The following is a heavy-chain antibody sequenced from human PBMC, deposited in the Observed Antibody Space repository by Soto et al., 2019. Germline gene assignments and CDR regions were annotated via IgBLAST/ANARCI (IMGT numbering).Heavy chain of an antibody. CDR2: IYYSGST. D-gene: IGHD5-12*01. CDR1: GGSISSSSYY. V-gene: IGHV4-39*01. CDR3: ASRSEYIGYDNNPDY. J-gene: IGHJ4*02. Sequence: PSETLSLTCTVSGGSISSSSYYWGWIRQPPGKGLEWIGSIYYSGSTYYNPSLKSRVTISVDTSKNQFSLKLSSVTAADTAVYYCASRSEYIGYDNNPDYWGQETLVTVSS.